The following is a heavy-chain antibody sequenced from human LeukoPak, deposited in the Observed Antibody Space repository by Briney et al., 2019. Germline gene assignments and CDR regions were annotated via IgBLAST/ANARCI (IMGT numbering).Heavy chain of an antibody. CDR1: VYTFTSSG. V-gene: IGHV1-18*01. Sequence: ASVKVSCKTSVYTFTSSGITWVRQAPGQGLEWMGWISSYNGYSKYAQNLQGRVTMTADTSTSTAYMELSSLRSDDTAVYYCAKNSSGGYSDYWGQGTLVTVSS. D-gene: IGHD6-19*01. CDR2: ISSYNGYS. J-gene: IGHJ4*02. CDR3: AKNSSGGYSDY.